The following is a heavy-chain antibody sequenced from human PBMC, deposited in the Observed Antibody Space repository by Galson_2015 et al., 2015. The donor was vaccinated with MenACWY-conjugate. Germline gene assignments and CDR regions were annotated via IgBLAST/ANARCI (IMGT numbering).Heavy chain of an antibody. V-gene: IGHV1-2*06. CDR3: SREDMIRGSVYDFDF. Sequence: SVKVSCKASGYTFTTYYMNWLRQAPGKGLEWMGRIDPGRGGKDFAQKFQGRVTMTRDTSISTAYMEFSILRSDDTAVYYCSREDMIRGSVYDFDFWGQGTLVTVS. D-gene: IGHD5/OR15-5a*01. CDR1: GYTFTTYY. CDR2: IDPGRGGK. J-gene: IGHJ4*02.